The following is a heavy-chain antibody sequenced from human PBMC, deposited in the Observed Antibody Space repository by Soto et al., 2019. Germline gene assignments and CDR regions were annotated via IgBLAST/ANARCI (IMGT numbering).Heavy chain of an antibody. Sequence: QLQLQESGPGLVKPSETLSLTCTVSGGSISSSSYYWGWIRQPPGKGLEWIGSIYYSGSTNYNPSLKSRVTISVDTSKNQFSLKLSSVTAADTAVYYCARARIQLWFGQNWFDPWGQGTLVTVSS. CDR1: GGSISSSSYY. CDR2: IYYSGST. D-gene: IGHD5-18*01. V-gene: IGHV4-39*07. CDR3: ARARIQLWFGQNWFDP. J-gene: IGHJ5*02.